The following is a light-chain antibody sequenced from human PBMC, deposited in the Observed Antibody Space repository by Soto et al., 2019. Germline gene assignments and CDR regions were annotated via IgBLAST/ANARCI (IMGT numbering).Light chain of an antibody. V-gene: IGKV1-27*01. CDR1: QGISNY. CDR2: AAS. Sequence: DSQMTHSPSSLSASVGDTVTITCRASQGISNYLAWYQQKPGQVPNLLIYAASTLQSGVQSRFSGSGSGTDFTLTISSLRPEDVATYYCQKYNNAPRAFGQGTKVEI. J-gene: IGKJ1*01. CDR3: QKYNNAPRA.